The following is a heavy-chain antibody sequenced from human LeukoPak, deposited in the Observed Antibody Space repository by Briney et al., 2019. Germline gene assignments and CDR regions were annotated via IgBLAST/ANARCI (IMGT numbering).Heavy chain of an antibody. Sequence: GGSLRLSCAASGFTFSDYYMSWIRQAPGKGLEWVSYISSSSSYTNYADSVKGRFTISRDNAKNSLYLQMNSLRAEDTAVYYCARDQAAAGPRPYYYYGMDVGGQGTTVTVSS. CDR3: ARDQAAAGPRPYYYYGMDV. CDR2: ISSSSSYT. CDR1: GFTFSDYY. V-gene: IGHV3-11*05. D-gene: IGHD6-13*01. J-gene: IGHJ6*02.